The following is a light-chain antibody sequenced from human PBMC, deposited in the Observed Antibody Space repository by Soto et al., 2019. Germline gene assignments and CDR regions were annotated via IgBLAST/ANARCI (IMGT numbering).Light chain of an antibody. Sequence: ELVLTHSPATLSLSPGERATLSCRASQSISSYLAWYQQKPGQAPRLLIYDASNRATGIPARFSGSGSGTDFTLTLSSLEPEDFAVYYCQQRDNWPPTWTFGQGTKVDIK. V-gene: IGKV3-11*01. CDR1: QSISSY. CDR2: DAS. J-gene: IGKJ1*01. CDR3: QQRDNWPPTWT.